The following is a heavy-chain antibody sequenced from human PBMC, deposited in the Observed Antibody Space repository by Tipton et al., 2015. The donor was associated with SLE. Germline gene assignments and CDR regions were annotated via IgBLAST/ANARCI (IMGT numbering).Heavy chain of an antibody. Sequence: TLSLTCTVSGYSISSGFYWGWIRQPPGKGLEWIGNIYHSGSTFYNPSLKSRVTISVDTSKKQFSLKLSSVTAADTAVYYCGRGSHYGSGSYDFDYWGQGTLVTVSS. D-gene: IGHD3-10*01. CDR1: GYSISSGFY. V-gene: IGHV4-38-2*02. CDR3: GRGSHYGSGSYDFDY. CDR2: IYHSGST. J-gene: IGHJ4*02.